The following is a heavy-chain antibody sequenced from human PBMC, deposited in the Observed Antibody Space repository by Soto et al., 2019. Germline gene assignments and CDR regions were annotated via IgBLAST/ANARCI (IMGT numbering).Heavy chain of an antibody. CDR3: ARGIRGVNYYGMEV. CDR1: GGSIRSGGYY. Sequence: PSETLSLTCTVSGGSIRSGGYYLSWIRQHPGKGLEWIGYIYYSGTTYYNPSLKSRVTMSTDMSENQFSLKLSSVTAADTAVYYCARGIRGVNYYGMEVWGEGTTVTVS. J-gene: IGHJ6*02. V-gene: IGHV4-31*03. CDR2: IYYSGTT. D-gene: IGHD3-10*01.